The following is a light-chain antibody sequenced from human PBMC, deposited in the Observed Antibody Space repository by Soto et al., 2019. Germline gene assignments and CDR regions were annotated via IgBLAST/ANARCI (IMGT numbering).Light chain of an antibody. CDR2: LNSDGSH. Sequence: QAVVTQPPSASASLGASVKLTCTLSSGHNSYAIAWHQQQPEKGPRYLMKLNSDGSHSKGDGIPYRFSGSSSGAERYLTISSLQAEDEADYYCQTWSTDIRVFGGGTKLTVL. J-gene: IGLJ3*02. CDR1: SGHNSYA. CDR3: QTWSTDIRV. V-gene: IGLV4-69*01.